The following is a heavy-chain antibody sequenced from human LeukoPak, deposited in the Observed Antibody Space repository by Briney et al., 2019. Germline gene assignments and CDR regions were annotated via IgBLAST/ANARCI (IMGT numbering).Heavy chain of an antibody. J-gene: IGHJ4*02. D-gene: IGHD1-26*01. Sequence: GGSLRLSCAASGFTFSSYSMNWVRQAPGKGLEWVSFISSSRSYIYYADPVKGRFTISRDNAKHSLYLQMNSLRAEDTAVYYCARVWELGLDYWGQGTLVTVPS. V-gene: IGHV3-21*01. CDR3: ARVWELGLDY. CDR2: ISSSRSYI. CDR1: GFTFSSYS.